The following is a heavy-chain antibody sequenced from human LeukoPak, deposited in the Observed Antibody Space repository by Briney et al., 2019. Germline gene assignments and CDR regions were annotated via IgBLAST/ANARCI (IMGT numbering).Heavy chain of an antibody. CDR1: GYSFTSNY. Sequence: ASVKVSCKASGYSFTSNYIHWVRQAPGQGLEWMGMIYPRDGSTSYAQKFQGRVTVTRDTSTSTVHMELSGLRSEDTAVYYCATGAVGNWFDPWGQGTLVTVSS. J-gene: IGHJ5*02. V-gene: IGHV1-46*01. CDR2: IYPRDGST. D-gene: IGHD6-19*01. CDR3: ATGAVGNWFDP.